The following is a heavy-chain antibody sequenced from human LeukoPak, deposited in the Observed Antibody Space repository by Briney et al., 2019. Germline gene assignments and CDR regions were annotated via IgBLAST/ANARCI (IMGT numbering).Heavy chain of an antibody. J-gene: IGHJ6*02. Sequence: GGSLRLSCATSGFTFSSYGMHWVRQAPGKGLEWVAVIWYDGSNKYYADSVKGRFTISRDNSKNTLYLQMNSLRAEDTAVYYCAKDKGWGYSAYDCYGMDVWGQGTTVTVSS. CDR3: AKDKGWGYSAYDCYGMDV. CDR1: GFTFSSYG. V-gene: IGHV3-33*06. CDR2: IWYDGSNK. D-gene: IGHD1-26*01.